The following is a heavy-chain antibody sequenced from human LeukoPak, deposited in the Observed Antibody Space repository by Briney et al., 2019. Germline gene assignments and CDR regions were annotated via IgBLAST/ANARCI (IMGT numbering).Heavy chain of an antibody. D-gene: IGHD5-18*01. J-gene: IGHJ4*02. Sequence: GGSLRLSCAASGFTFSSYAMSWVRQAPVTELGWVSGIGGSDGTTFYADSVKGRFTISRDNSKNTLYLQMNSLRAEDTALYYCAKDRGSKVDTHTLDYWGQGTLVTVSS. V-gene: IGHV3-23*01. CDR3: AKDRGSKVDTHTLDY. CDR2: IGGSDGTT. CDR1: GFTFSSYA.